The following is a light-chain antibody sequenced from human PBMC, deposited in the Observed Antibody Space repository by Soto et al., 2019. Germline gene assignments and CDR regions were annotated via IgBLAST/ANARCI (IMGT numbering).Light chain of an antibody. Sequence: QSVLTQPPSVSAAPGQKVTISCSGSNSNIGNNFVSWYQQFPGTAPKLLIYDHNKRPSGIPDRFSGSKSGTSATLGITGLQTGDEADYYCGSWDSSLTAWVFGGGTKLTVL. CDR1: NSNIGNNF. J-gene: IGLJ3*02. CDR3: GSWDSSLTAWV. V-gene: IGLV1-51*01. CDR2: DHN.